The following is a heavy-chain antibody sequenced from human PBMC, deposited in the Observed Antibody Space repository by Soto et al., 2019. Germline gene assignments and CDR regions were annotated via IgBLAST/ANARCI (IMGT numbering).Heavy chain of an antibody. J-gene: IGHJ3*02. V-gene: IGHV5-51*01. CDR1: GYSFTSYW. CDR3: ARLGPWIQLWLTHDAFDI. Sequence: GESLKISCKGSGYSFTSYWIGWVRQMPWKGLEWIGIIYPGDSDTRYSPSFQGQVTISADKSISTAYLQWSSLKASDTAMYYCARLGPWIQLWLTHDAFDIWGQGTMVTVSS. D-gene: IGHD5-18*01. CDR2: IYPGDSDT.